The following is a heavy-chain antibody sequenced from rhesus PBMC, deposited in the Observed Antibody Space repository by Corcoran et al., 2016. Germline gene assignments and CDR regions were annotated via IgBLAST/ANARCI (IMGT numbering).Heavy chain of an antibody. CDR3: ARDRKDSGGWFPFDF. Sequence: EVQLVESGGGLAKPGGSLRLSCAASGFTFSAYWMNWVRQTPGKGLEWVSSNNSGGITTYYADPVKGRFTISRDNSNNTLSLQMNSLKAEDTAVYFCARDRKDSGGWFPFDFWGQGVLVTVAS. CDR1: GFTFSAYW. CDR2: NNSGGITT. D-gene: IGHD6-31*01. V-gene: IGHV3S42*01. J-gene: IGHJ4*01.